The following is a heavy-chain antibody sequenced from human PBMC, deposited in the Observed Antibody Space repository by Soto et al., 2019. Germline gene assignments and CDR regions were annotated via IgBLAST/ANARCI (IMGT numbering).Heavy chain of an antibody. J-gene: IGHJ4*02. D-gene: IGHD3-3*01. CDR1: GYNFAVYC. CDR2: IYPSDSDT. V-gene: IGHV5-51*01. CDR3: ARGGVSTRTFDY. Sequence: GESLKISCKGSGYNFAVYCIALVLQMPGKGLELMGIIYPSDSDTRYRPSFQGQVTISADKSISSAYLQWSSLRASDTAMYYCARGGVSTRTFDYWGQGTPVTVS.